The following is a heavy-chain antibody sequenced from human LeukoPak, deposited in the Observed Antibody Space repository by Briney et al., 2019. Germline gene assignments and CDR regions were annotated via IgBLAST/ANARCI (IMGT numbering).Heavy chain of an antibody. CDR3: ARLRTPYYGMDV. Sequence: GGSLRLSCAASGFTFSDYYMTWIRQAPGKGLEWLSYITGIESNTYYADSVQGRFTISRDNAKNSLYLQMNSLRAEDTAVYYCARLRTPYYGMDVWGQGTTVTVSS. CDR1: GFTFSDYY. J-gene: IGHJ6*02. CDR2: ITGIESNT. V-gene: IGHV3-11*01. D-gene: IGHD2-15*01.